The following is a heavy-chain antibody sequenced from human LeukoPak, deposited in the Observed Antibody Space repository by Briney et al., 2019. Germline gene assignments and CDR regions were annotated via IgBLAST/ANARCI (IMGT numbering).Heavy chain of an antibody. CDR2: INPSGGST. CDR3: ARVGGIAVADDAFDI. CDR1: GGTFSSYA. J-gene: IGHJ3*02. V-gene: IGHV1-46*01. D-gene: IGHD6-19*01. Sequence: ASVKVSCKASGGTFSSYAISWVRQAPGQGLEWMGIINPSGGSTSYAQKFQGRVTVTRDTSTSTVYMELSSLRSEDTAVYYCARVGGIAVADDAFDIWGQGTMVTVSS.